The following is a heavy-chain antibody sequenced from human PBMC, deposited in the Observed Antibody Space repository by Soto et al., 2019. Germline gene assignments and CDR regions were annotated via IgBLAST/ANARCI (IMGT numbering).Heavy chain of an antibody. J-gene: IGHJ6*03. CDR1: GFTFSSYA. Sequence: EVQLLESGGGLVQPGGSLRLSCAASGFTFSSYAMSWVRQAPGKGLEWVSAISGSGGSTYYADSVKGRFTISRDNSKNTLYLQMNSLRAEDTAVYYCAKAGGRGYSYGDAMPHYYYYMDVWGKGTTVTVSS. V-gene: IGHV3-23*01. D-gene: IGHD5-18*01. CDR3: AKAGGRGYSYGDAMPHYYYYMDV. CDR2: ISGSGGST.